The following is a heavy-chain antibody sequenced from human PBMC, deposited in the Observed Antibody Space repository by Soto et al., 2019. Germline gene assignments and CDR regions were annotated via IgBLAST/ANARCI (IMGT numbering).Heavy chain of an antibody. CDR1: GYTLTELS. CDR2: FDPEDGET. Sequence: ASVKVSCKVSGYTLTELSMHWLRQAPGKGLEWMGGFDPEDGETIYAQKFQGRVTMTEDTSTDTAYMELSSLRSEDTAVYYCATDALIAARPYYYYGMDVWGQGTTVTVSS. CDR3: ATDALIAARPYYYYGMDV. V-gene: IGHV1-24*01. D-gene: IGHD6-6*01. J-gene: IGHJ6*02.